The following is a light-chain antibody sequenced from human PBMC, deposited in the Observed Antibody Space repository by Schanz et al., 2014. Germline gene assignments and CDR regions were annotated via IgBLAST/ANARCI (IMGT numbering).Light chain of an antibody. CDR1: SSNIGAGFD. J-gene: IGLJ3*02. Sequence: QSVLTQPPSVSGAPGQRVTISCTGSSSNIGAGFDVHWYQQLPGKAPKLLIFSNNNRPSGVPDRFSGSRSGTSASLAITGLQAEDEADYYCQSYDNSLSGSWVFAGGTKLTVL. CDR2: SNN. V-gene: IGLV1-40*01. CDR3: QSYDNSLSGSWV.